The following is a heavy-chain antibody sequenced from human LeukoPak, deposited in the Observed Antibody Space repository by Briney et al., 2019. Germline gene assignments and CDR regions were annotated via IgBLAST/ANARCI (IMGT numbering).Heavy chain of an antibody. V-gene: IGHV1-18*04. J-gene: IGHJ3*02. Sequence: ASVKVSCKASGYIFTDYYMHWVRQAPGQGLEWMGWISAYNGNTNYAQKLQGRVTMTTDTSTSTAYMELRSLRSDDTAVYYCARGDAFDIWGQGTMVTVSS. CDR3: ARGDAFDI. CDR2: ISAYNGNT. CDR1: GYIFTDYY.